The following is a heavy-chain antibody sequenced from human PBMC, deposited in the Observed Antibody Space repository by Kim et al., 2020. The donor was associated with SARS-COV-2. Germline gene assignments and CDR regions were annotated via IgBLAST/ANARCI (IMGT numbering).Heavy chain of an antibody. CDR3: ARSHIVDY. CDR2: IHPGDSET. Sequence: GESLKISCKASGYSFTTYWIGWVRQMPGKGLEWMGIIHPGDSETKYSPSFQGQVTISADKSISTAYLQWSSLKASDTAMYYCARSHIVDYWGQGTLVTVSS. V-gene: IGHV5-51*01. CDR1: GYSFTTYW. D-gene: IGHD1-26*01. J-gene: IGHJ4*02.